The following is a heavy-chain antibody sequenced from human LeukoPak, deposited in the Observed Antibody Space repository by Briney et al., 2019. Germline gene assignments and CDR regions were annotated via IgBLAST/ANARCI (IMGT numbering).Heavy chain of an antibody. CDR3: SREYFSTAWIRDY. V-gene: IGHV3-30*03. CDR1: GFTFSRFG. Sequence: GGSLRLSCAASGFTFSRFGIHWVRQSPGKGLEWVAVISYDGSTKYYVDSVKGRFTISRDNSKNTLYPQMNSLKIEDTAVYYCSREYFSTAWIRDYWGQGTLVTVSS. J-gene: IGHJ4*02. CDR2: ISYDGSTK. D-gene: IGHD6-19*01.